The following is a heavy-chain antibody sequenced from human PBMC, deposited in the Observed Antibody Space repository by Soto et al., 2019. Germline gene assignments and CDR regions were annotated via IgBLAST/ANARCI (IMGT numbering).Heavy chain of an antibody. V-gene: IGHV3-23*01. Sequence: GGSLRLSCAASGFTFRNNVLSWVRQAPGKGLDWVSGITGSGRDTYYADSVKGRFTISRDNSKNMVFLQMNSLRAEDTALYYCAKNGLDNSPSAIDSCGPGTLLTVSS. D-gene: IGHD2-8*01. CDR3: AKNGLDNSPSAIDS. CDR1: GFTFRNNV. CDR2: ITGSGRDT. J-gene: IGHJ4*02.